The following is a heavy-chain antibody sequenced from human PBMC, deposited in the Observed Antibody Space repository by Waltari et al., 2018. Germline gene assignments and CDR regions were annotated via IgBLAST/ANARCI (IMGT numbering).Heavy chain of an antibody. V-gene: IGHV4-39*07. CDR1: GGSISSSSYY. J-gene: IGHJ4*02. D-gene: IGHD5-12*01. Sequence: QLQLQESGPGLVKPSETLSLTCTVSGGSISSSSYYWGWVRQPPGKGLEWIGSIYYSGSTYYNPSLKSRVTISVDTSKNQFSLRVSSVTAADTAVYYCARGGGYDYGRFDYWGQGTLVTVSS. CDR3: ARGGGYDYGRFDY. CDR2: IYYSGST.